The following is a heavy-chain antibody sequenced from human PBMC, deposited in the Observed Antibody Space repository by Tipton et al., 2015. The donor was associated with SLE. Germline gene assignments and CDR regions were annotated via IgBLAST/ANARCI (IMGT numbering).Heavy chain of an antibody. D-gene: IGHD7-27*01. CDR3: ARETGVRGDAFDI. V-gene: IGHV4-61*09. CDR1: GGSISSGSYY. Sequence: TLSLTCTVSGGSISSGSYYWSWIRQPAGKGLEWIGHIYTSGSTNYNPSLKSRVTISVDTSKNQFSLKLSSVTAADTAVYYCARETGVRGDAFDIWDQGTMVTVSS. J-gene: IGHJ3*02. CDR2: IYTSGST.